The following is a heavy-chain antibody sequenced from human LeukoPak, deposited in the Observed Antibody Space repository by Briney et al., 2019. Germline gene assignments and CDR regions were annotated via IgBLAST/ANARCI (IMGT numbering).Heavy chain of an antibody. CDR1: RGTFSSYA. J-gene: IGHJ4*02. CDR3: ARDCSGGSCAYFDY. Sequence: ASVKVSCKASRGTFSSYAISWVRQAPGQGLEWMGRIIPIFGTANYAQKFQGRVTITTDESTSTAYMELSSLRSEDTAVYYCARDCSGGSCAYFDYWGQGTLVTVSS. CDR2: IIPIFGTA. V-gene: IGHV1-69*05. D-gene: IGHD2-15*01.